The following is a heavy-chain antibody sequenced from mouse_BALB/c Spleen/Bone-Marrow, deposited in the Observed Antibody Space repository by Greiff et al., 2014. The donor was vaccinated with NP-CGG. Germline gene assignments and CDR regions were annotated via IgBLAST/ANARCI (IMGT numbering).Heavy chain of an antibody. CDR2: IDPANGNT. V-gene: IGHV14-3*02. CDR3: AGDGAY. Sequence: VQLQQSGAELVKPGASVKLSCTASGFNIKDTYMHWVRQRPEQGLEWIGRIDPANGNTKYDPKFQGRATITADTSSNTAYLQLSSLTSEDTAVYYCAGDGAYWGQGTLVTVSA. CDR1: GFNIKDTY. J-gene: IGHJ3*01. D-gene: IGHD3-3*01.